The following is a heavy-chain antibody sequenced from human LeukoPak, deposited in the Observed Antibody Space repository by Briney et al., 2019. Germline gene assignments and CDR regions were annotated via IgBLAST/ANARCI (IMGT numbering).Heavy chain of an antibody. J-gene: IGHJ4*02. Sequence: PSETLSLTCTVSGGSISSYYWSWIRQPAGKGLEWIGRIYTSGSTNYNPSLKSRVTISVDKSKNQFSLKLSSVTAADTAVYYCARDDITIYGVVPYGEDYWGQGTLVTVSS. CDR2: IYTSGST. D-gene: IGHD3-3*01. CDR1: GGSISSYY. V-gene: IGHV4-4*07. CDR3: ARDDITIYGVVPYGEDY.